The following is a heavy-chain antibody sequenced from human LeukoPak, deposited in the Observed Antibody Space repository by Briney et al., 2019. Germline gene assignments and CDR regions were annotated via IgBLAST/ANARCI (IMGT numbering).Heavy chain of an antibody. CDR3: AKVVAPNTYYDILTTQRGWDY. D-gene: IGHD3-9*01. CDR1: GFTFSSYA. J-gene: IGHJ4*02. CDR2: ISGSGGST. Sequence: PGGSLRLSCAASGFTFSSYAMSWVRQAPGKGLEWVSAISGSGGSTYYADSVKGRFTISRDNSKNTLYLQMNSLRAEDTAVYYCAKVVAPNTYYDILTTQRGWDYWGQGTLVTVSS. V-gene: IGHV3-23*01.